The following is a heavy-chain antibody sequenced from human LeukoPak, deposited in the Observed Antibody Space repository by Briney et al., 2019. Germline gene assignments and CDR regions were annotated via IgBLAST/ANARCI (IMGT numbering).Heavy chain of an antibody. V-gene: IGHV3-23*01. CDR1: GFTLSSYS. D-gene: IGHD6-13*01. J-gene: IGHJ4*02. CDR2: VDGGGGGT. Sequence: GGSLRLSCAASGFTLSSYSMTWVRQAPGRGLEWVSSVDGGGGGTYYADSVKGRFTISRDNSKDTLYLQLNGLRAEDTAVYFCAKQSAGSAAWYSLHYDFWGQGTLVTVSS. CDR3: AKQSAGSAAWYSLHYDF.